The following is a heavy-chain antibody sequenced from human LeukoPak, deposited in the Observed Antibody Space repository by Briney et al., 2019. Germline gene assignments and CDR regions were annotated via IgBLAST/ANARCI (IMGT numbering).Heavy chain of an antibody. CDR2: IQYDGSKK. D-gene: IGHD6-19*01. Sequence: GGSLRLSCVASGFTISSYGMHWVHQAPGKALEWVTFIQYDGSKKYYADSVKGRFTISRDNAKNSLHLQMNSLRAEDTALYYCARVRPGQWLLRDAFDIWGQGTMVTVSS. CDR3: ARVRPGQWLLRDAFDI. CDR1: GFTISSYG. V-gene: IGHV3-30*02. J-gene: IGHJ3*02.